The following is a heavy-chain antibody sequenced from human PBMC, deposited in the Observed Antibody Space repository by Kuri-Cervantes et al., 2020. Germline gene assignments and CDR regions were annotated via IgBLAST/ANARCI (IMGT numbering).Heavy chain of an antibody. CDR2: ISNSSSTI. Sequence: LSLTCAASGFTFSSYSMNWVRQAPGKGLEWVSYISNSSSTIYYADSVKGRFTISRDNSKNTLYLQMNSLRAEDTAVYYCVRGVVGLRNWFDPWGQGTLVTVSS. CDR3: VRGVVGLRNWFDP. D-gene: IGHD4-17*01. J-gene: IGHJ5*02. CDR1: GFTFSSYS. V-gene: IGHV3-48*01.